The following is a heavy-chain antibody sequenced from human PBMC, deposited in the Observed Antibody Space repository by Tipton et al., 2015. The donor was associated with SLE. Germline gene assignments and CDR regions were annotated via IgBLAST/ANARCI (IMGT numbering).Heavy chain of an antibody. CDR3: AASRSPGVATAPRY. V-gene: IGHV3-9*01. J-gene: IGHJ4*02. Sequence: RSLRLSCADSGSTFSSYWMHWVRHAPGQGLVWVSGINWNSGTIVYADSVEGRFTIPGDNAESSLYLQMTSLRPDDTALYCCAASRSPGVATAPRYWGQGTLGTASS. CDR1: GSTFSSYW. D-gene: IGHD2-15*01. CDR2: INWNSGTI.